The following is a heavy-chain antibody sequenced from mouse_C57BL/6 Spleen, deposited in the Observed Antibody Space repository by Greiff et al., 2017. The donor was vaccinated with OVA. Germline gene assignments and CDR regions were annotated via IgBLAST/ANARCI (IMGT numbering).Heavy chain of an antibody. CDR3: TTIGNFYYFDY. CDR1: GFNIKDDY. Sequence: EVKVEESGAELVRPGASVKLSCTASGFNIKDDYMHWVKQRPEQGLEWIGWIDPENGDTEYASKFQGKATITADTSSNTAYLQLSSLTSEDTAVYYCTTIGNFYYFDYWGQGTTLTVSS. J-gene: IGHJ2*01. CDR2: IDPENGDT. D-gene: IGHD2-1*01. V-gene: IGHV14-4*01.